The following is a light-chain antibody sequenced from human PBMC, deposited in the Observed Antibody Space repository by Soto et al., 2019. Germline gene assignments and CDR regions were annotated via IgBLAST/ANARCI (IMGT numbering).Light chain of an antibody. Sequence: QSLLKQPASVSVSHGRSITISCTGTSSDVGGYNYVSWYQLHPGKAPKLMVYEVSNRPSGVSNRFSGSKSGNTASLTISGLQAEEEADYYCSSYTSSTAYVFGTGTKVTVL. CDR1: SSDVGGYNY. J-gene: IGLJ1*01. CDR2: EVS. CDR3: SSYTSSTAYV. V-gene: IGLV2-14*01.